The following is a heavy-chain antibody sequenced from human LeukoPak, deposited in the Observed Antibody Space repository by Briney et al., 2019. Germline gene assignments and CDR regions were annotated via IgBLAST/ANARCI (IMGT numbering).Heavy chain of an antibody. J-gene: IGHJ3*02. CDR1: GYTFTGYY. D-gene: IGHD2-15*01. V-gene: IGHV1-2*02. CDR3: ARSRLFVCSGAHRDDGAFDI. Sequence: ASVKVSCKASGYTFTGYYMHWVRQAPGQGLEWMGWINPNSGGTNYAQKFQGRVTMTRDTSISTAYMELSRLRSDDTAVYYCARSRLFVCSGAHRDDGAFDIWGQGTMVTVSS. CDR2: INPNSGGT.